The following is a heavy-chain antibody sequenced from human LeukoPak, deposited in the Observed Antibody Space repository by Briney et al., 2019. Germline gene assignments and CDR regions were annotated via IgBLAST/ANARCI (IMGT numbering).Heavy chain of an antibody. CDR2: INHSGST. V-gene: IGHV4-34*01. CDR1: VGSFSVYY. J-gene: IGHJ5*02. D-gene: IGHD6-19*01. CDR3: ARAGRLYSSGWRKHWFDP. Sequence: SETLSLTCAVYVGSFSVYYWSCIRQPPGKGLEGIGEINHSGSTNYNPQLKSRVTISVDTPKNQFSLKLSSVTDADTAVYYCARAGRLYSSGWRKHWFDPWGQGTLVTVSS.